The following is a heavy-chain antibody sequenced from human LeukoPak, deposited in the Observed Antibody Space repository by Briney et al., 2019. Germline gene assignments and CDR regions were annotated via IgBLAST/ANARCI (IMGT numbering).Heavy chain of an antibody. J-gene: IGHJ4*02. CDR2: INSSGGST. D-gene: IGHD3-22*01. V-gene: IGHV1-46*01. CDR1: GYTFTSYG. CDR3: ARGDYYDSSGYYSASLWLDY. Sequence: GASVKVSCKASGYTFTSYGISWVRQAPGQGLEWMGIINSSGGSTSYAQKFQGRVTMTRDTSTSTVYMELSSLRYEDTAVYYCARGDYYDSSGYYSASLWLDYWGQGTLVTVSS.